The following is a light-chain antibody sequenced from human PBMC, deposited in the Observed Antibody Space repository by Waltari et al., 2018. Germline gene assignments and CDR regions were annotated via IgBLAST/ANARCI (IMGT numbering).Light chain of an antibody. J-gene: IGLJ3*02. Sequence: QAVVTQEPSLTVSPGGTVTLTCGSSTGAVTSGHYPSWFQQKPGQAPRTLIYDTSNKHSWTPARFSGSLLGGKAALTLSGAQPEDEAEYYCLLSYSGARGDWVFGGGTKLTVL. CDR1: TGAVTSGHY. V-gene: IGLV7-46*01. CDR3: LLSYSGARGDWV. CDR2: DTS.